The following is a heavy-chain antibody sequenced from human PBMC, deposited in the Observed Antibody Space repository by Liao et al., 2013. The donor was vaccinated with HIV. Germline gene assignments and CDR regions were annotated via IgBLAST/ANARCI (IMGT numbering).Heavy chain of an antibody. D-gene: IGHD3-22*01. J-gene: IGHJ5*02. CDR2: VYYSGIT. CDR1: GGSISSGDYY. CDR3: AGGYYDRSGQPYNWFDP. V-gene: IGHV4-30-4*08. Sequence: QVQLQESGPGLVKPSQTLSLTCTVSGGSISSGDYYWTWIRQPPGKGLEWIGYVYYSGITYYNASLKTRVTISVDTSRKQFSLKLSSVTAADTAVYYCAGGYYDRSGQPYNWFDPWGQGTLVTVSS.